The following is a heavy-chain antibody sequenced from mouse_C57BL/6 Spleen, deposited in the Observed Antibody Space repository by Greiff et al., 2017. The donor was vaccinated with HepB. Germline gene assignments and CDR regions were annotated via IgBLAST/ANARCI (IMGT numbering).Heavy chain of an antibody. J-gene: IGHJ1*03. D-gene: IGHD1-1*01. Sequence: QVQLQQSGAELVKPGASVKISCKASGYAFSSYWMNWVKQRPGKGLEWIGQIYPGDGDTNYNGKFKGKATLTADKSSSTAYMQLSSLTSEDSAVYFCARWDYYGSSLYWYFDVWGTGTTVTVSS. CDR2: IYPGDGDT. CDR1: GYAFSSYW. CDR3: ARWDYYGSSLYWYFDV. V-gene: IGHV1-80*01.